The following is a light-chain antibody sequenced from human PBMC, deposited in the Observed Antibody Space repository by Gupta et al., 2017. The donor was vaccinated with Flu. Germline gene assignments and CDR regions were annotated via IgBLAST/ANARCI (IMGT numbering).Light chain of an antibody. CDR3: QQYSSYSPT. Sequence: DFHMTQSPSILSASVGDRVTITCRAIQSVGDWWAWYQAKPVKAPQVLFYKASTLNGGVPSRFSGSGSGTEFTLTLSSLQPDDRAVYYCQQYSSYSPTFGPGTKVELK. CDR2: KAS. CDR1: QSVGDW. V-gene: IGKV1-5*03. J-gene: IGKJ1*01.